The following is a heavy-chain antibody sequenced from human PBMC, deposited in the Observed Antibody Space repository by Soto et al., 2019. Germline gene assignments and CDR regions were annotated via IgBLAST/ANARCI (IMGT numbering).Heavy chain of an antibody. CDR1: GYIFTDYC. CDR3: ATTPRGRLNRFDP. CDR2: VDAEDGET. J-gene: IGHJ5*02. V-gene: IGHV1-69-2*01. Sequence: EVQLVQSGAEVKKPGATVKISCKVSGYIFTDYCMHWVQQAPGKGLEWMGLVDAEDGETIYAEKFQGRLTITADTSKETAYMELSSLRSEDTAVYYCATTPRGRLNRFDPWGQGTLVTVSS.